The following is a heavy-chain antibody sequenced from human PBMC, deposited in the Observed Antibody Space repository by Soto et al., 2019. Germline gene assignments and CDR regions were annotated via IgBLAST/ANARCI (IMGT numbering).Heavy chain of an antibody. D-gene: IGHD1-26*01. CDR1: GGSSSSGGYS. CDR3: TRGLFSGSQYSGGWYYFDS. J-gene: IGHJ4*02. CDR2: IYHSGST. Sequence: TLSLTCAVSGGSSSSGGYSWSWIRQPPGKGLEWIGYIYHSGSTYYNPSLKNRVTISIKSNNQVSLEMTSVTAADTAVYYCTRGLFSGSQYSGGWYYFDSWGQGTMVTVSS. V-gene: IGHV4-30-2*01.